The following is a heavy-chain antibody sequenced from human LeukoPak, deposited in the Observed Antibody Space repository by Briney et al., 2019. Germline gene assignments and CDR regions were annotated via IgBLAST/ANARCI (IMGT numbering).Heavy chain of an antibody. CDR3: ARESGGYCSTTSCYKGYFDY. CDR2: IVSSGSYI. Sequence: PGGYLRLSCAASGFTFSSYSMNWVRQAPGKGLEWVSSIVSSGSYIYYADSVKGRFTISRDNAKNSLYLQMNSLRAEDTAVYYCARESGGYCSTTSCYKGYFDYWGQGTLVTVSS. V-gene: IGHV3-21*01. CDR1: GFTFSSYS. J-gene: IGHJ4*02. D-gene: IGHD2-2*02.